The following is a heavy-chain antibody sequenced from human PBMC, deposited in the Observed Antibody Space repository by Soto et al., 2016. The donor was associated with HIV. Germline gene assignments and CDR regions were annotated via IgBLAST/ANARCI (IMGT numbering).Heavy chain of an antibody. Sequence: QVQLQESGPGLVKPSETLSLTCTVSGGSINSYYWSWIRQPPGKGLEWIGYIYYSGSTNYNPSLKSRVTISVDTSKNQLPLKMSSVIAADTAIYYCARGYYDILTGYALFDYWGQGTLVTVSS. D-gene: IGHD3-9*01. CDR2: IYYSGST. CDR3: ARGYYDILTGYALFDY. CDR1: GGSINSYY. J-gene: IGHJ4*02. V-gene: IGHV4-59*01.